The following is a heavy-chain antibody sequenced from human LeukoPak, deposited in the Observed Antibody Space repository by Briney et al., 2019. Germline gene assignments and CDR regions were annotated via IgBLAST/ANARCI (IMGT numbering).Heavy chain of an antibody. J-gene: IGHJ6*03. CDR1: RFIFSEYA. V-gene: IGHV3-23*01. CDR3: ARETGSSGRPYYYYYYYMDV. Sequence: GGSLRLSCSAFRFIFSEYAMYWVRQAPGKGLEWVSVIGGDASRPYYGDSVKGRFTISRDNSKNIVYLQMDSLRVEDTAVYYCARETGSSGRPYYYYYYYMDVWGKGTTVTISS. D-gene: IGHD3-10*01. CDR2: IGGDASRP.